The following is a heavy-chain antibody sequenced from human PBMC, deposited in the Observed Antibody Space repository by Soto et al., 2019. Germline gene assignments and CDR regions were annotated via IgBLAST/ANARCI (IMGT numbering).Heavy chain of an antibody. CDR3: ARAGDGYNFGY. CDR1: GGIFKNYA. CDR2: ITPVFNTA. Sequence: QVQLVQSGAEVKKPGSSVKVSCKASGGIFKNYAINWVRQAPGHGLEWMGGITPVFNTAIYAQRFEGRVTITADESTSTGYMEMRSLRSEDSAVYYCARAGDGYNFGYWGQGTLVTVSS. J-gene: IGHJ4*02. V-gene: IGHV1-69*12. D-gene: IGHD5-12*01.